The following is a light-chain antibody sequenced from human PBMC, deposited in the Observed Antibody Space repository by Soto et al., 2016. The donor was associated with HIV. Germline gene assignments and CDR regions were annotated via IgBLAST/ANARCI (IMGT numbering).Light chain of an antibody. CDR1: SLRNSY. CDR2: GKN. J-gene: IGLJ2*01. CDR3: NSHDSTTNHVV. V-gene: IGLV3-19*01. Sequence: SSELTQDPAVSVALGQTVRITCQGDSLRNSYANWYHQKPGQAPILLIYGKNNRPSGIPDRFSGSSSGNIVSLTISGAQAEDEADYYCNSHDSTTNHVVFGG.